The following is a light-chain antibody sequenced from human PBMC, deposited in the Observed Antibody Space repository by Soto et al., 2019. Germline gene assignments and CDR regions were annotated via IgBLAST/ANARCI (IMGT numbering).Light chain of an antibody. CDR3: QQSYSTPRVT. V-gene: IGKV1-39*01. CDR1: QSISTY. J-gene: IGKJ5*01. Sequence: DIQMTQSPSSLSASVGDRVTITCRASQSISTYLNWYQQKPGKAPKLLIYDASSLQSGVPSRFSGSGSGTEFTLTISSLQPEDFATYYCQQSYSTPRVTFGQGTRLESK. CDR2: DAS.